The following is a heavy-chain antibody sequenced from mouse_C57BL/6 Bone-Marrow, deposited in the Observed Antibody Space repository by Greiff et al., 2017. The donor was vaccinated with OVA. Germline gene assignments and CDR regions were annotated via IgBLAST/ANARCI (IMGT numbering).Heavy chain of an antibody. Sequence: VQLQQSGAELVRPGASVKLSCTASGFNIKDDYMHWVKQRPEQGLEWIGWIDPENGDTEYASKFQGKANITADTSSNTAYLQLSSLTSEDTAVYYCTSYYYGSSYVNWYFDVWGTGTTVTVSS. CDR1: GFNIKDDY. J-gene: IGHJ1*03. CDR3: TSYYYGSSYVNWYFDV. D-gene: IGHD1-1*01. CDR2: IDPENGDT. V-gene: IGHV14-4*01.